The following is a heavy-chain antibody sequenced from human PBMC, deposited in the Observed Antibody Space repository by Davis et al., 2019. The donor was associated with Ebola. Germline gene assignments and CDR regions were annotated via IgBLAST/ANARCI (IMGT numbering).Heavy chain of an antibody. Sequence: GESLKISCAASGFTFNIFDMHWVRQAPGKGLEWVAFIRYDGSNKYYADSVKGRFTISRDNSKNTLYLQMNSLRAEDTAVYYCAKDPYFDYWGQGTLVTVSS. CDR2: IRYDGSNK. CDR1: GFTFNIFD. J-gene: IGHJ4*02. CDR3: AKDPYFDY. V-gene: IGHV3-30*02.